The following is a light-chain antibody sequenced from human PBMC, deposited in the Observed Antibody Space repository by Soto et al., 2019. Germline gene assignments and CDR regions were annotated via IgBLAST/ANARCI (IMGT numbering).Light chain of an antibody. J-gene: IGKJ5*01. CDR1: QDISNY. CDR2: DAS. Sequence: DIQMTQSPSSLSASVGDRVTITCQASQDISNYLNWSQQKPGKAPKRLIYDASNLETGVPSRFSGSGSGTDFTFTISSLQPEDIATYYCQRYDNIPPTVGQGTRLEIK. CDR3: QRYDNIPPT. V-gene: IGKV1-33*01.